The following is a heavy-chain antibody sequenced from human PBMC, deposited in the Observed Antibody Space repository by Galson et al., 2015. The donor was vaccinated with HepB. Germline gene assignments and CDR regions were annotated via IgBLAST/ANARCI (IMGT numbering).Heavy chain of an antibody. J-gene: IGHJ4*02. CDR1: GGTFSSYT. D-gene: IGHD6-13*01. V-gene: IGHV1-46*03. Sequence: SVKVSCKASGGTFSSYTISWVRQAPGQGLEWMGIINPSGGSTSYAQKFQGRVTMTRDTSTSTVYMELSSLRSEDTAVYYCARDLGGYSSSWYYDYWGQGTLVTVSS. CDR2: INPSGGST. CDR3: ARDLGGYSSSWYYDY.